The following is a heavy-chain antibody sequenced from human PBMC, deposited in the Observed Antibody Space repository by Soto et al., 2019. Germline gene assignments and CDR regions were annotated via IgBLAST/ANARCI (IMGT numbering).Heavy chain of an antibody. Sequence: GGSLRLSCAASGFTVSSNYMSWVRQAPGKGLEWVSVIYSGGSTYYADSVKGRFTISRDNSKNTLYLQMNSLRAEDTAVYYCARDARGEVGATTFDYWGQGTLVTVSS. CDR1: GFTVSSNY. J-gene: IGHJ4*02. V-gene: IGHV3-53*01. CDR2: IYSGGST. D-gene: IGHD1-26*01. CDR3: ARDARGEVGATTFDY.